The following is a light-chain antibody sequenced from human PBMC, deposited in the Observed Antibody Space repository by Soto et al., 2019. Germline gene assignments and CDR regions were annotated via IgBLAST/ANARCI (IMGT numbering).Light chain of an antibody. CDR3: QQYDSLPLT. CDR1: QDITNY. J-gene: IGKJ5*01. V-gene: IGKV1-33*01. Sequence: DIQMTQSLSSLSASVGDRVTFTCQASQDITNYLNWYQQKPGKAPKLLIHDSSNLETGVPSRFSGSGSGTYFSFTISSLQPEDIATYYCQQYDSLPLTFGQGTRLEIK. CDR2: DSS.